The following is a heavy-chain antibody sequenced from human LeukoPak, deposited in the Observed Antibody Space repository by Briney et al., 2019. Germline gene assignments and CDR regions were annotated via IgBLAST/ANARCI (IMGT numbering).Heavy chain of an antibody. CDR3: ARYLRYSGYSDY. CDR1: GFTFSSYS. J-gene: IGHJ4*02. Sequence: GGSLRLSCAASGFTFSSYSMNWVRQAPGKGLEWVSYISAGGGTIYYADSVKGRFTISRDNAKNSLYLQMNSLRAEDTAVYYCARYLRYSGYSDYWGQGTLVTVSS. D-gene: IGHD5-12*01. CDR2: ISAGGGTI. V-gene: IGHV3-48*01.